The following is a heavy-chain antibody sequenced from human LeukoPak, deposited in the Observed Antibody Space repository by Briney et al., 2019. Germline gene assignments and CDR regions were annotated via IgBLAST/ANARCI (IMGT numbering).Heavy chain of an antibody. D-gene: IGHD4-17*01. CDR2: IYYSGST. Sequence: SETLSLTFTVSGGSISSGDYYWSWIRQPPGKGLEWIGYIYYSGSTYYNPSLKSRVTISVDTSKNQFSLKLSSVTAADTAVYYCARVSEDDYGDYDPGCFDYWGQGTLVTVSS. V-gene: IGHV4-30-4*01. CDR1: GGSISSGDYY. J-gene: IGHJ4*02. CDR3: ARVSEDDYGDYDPGCFDY.